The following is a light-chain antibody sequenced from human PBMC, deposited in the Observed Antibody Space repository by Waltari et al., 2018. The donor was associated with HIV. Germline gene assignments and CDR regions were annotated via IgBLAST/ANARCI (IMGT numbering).Light chain of an antibody. CDR2: SDD. CDR1: NSNLGSNA. J-gene: IGLJ1*01. CDR3: AAWDDSLNGYV. Sequence: QSVLTQPPSVSEAPRQGVTISCSGSNSNLGSNAVIWYQPVPGKATKLLIYSDDLLSSGVSDRFSGSKSGTSASLAIRGLQSEDEADYYCAAWDDSLNGYVFGSGTKVTVL. V-gene: IGLV1-36*01.